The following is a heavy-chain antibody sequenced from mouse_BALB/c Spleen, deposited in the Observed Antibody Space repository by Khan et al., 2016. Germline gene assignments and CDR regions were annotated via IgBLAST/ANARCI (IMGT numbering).Heavy chain of an antibody. D-gene: IGHD2-4*01. J-gene: IGHJ4*01. CDR2: ILPGSGSS. Sequence: QVQLKQSGAELMKPGASVKISCKATGYTFSTYWIEWVKQRPGHGLEWIGEILPGSGSSNYNEKLKGKATFTADTSSNTAYMQLSSLTSEDSAVYYCARFYYDYDDGMDYWGQGTSVTVSS. V-gene: IGHV1-9*01. CDR1: GYTFSTYW. CDR3: ARFYYDYDDGMDY.